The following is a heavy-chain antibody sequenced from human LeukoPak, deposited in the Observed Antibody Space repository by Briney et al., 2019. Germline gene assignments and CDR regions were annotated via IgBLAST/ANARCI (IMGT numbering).Heavy chain of an antibody. CDR1: GYTFTSPD. CDR2: MNPNSGNT. J-gene: IGHJ4*02. V-gene: IGHV1-8*01. CDR3: ARTLIVRGVNKYYFDY. Sequence: ASVKVSCKASGYTFTSPDINWVRQATGQGLEWMGWMNPNSGNTAYAQKIQGRVTMTRNTSITTAYMELSSLISEDTAVYYCARTLIVRGVNKYYFDYWGQGTLVTVSS. D-gene: IGHD3-10*01.